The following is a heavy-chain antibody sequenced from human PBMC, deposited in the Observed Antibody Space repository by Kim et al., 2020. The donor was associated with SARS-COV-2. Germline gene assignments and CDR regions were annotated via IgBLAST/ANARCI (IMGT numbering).Heavy chain of an antibody. V-gene: IGHV3-23*01. CDR3: AKFMYCADGSCGNGMDV. CDR2: VSDGGDIT. CDR1: GFTFSKFG. J-gene: IGHJ6*02. Sequence: GGSLRLSCVASGFTFSKFGMNWVRQAPGNGLEWVAVVSDGGDITYYADSVKGRFTISRDNSKNTIYLQMRSLGAEDTAVYYCAKFMYCADGSCGNGMDVWGQGTTVTVSS. D-gene: IGHD2-15*01.